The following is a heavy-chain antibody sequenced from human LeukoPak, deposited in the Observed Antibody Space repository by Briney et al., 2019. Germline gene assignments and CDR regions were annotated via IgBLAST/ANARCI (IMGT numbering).Heavy chain of an antibody. V-gene: IGHV4-4*07. Sequence: SETLSLTCTVSGGSISSYYWSWIRQPAGKGLEWIGRIYTSGSTNYNPSLKSRVTMSVDTSKDQFSLKLSTVTAADTAVYYCARDLAVAGIYNWFDPWGQGTLVTVSS. D-gene: IGHD6-19*01. CDR1: GGSISSYY. CDR2: IYTSGST. J-gene: IGHJ5*02. CDR3: ARDLAVAGIYNWFDP.